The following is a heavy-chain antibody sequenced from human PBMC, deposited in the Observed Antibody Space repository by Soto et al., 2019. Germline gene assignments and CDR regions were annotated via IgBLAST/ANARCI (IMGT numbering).Heavy chain of an antibody. V-gene: IGHV1-18*04. J-gene: IGHJ4*02. D-gene: IGHD3-3*01. CDR3: ARHPRSGYSEY. CDR1: GYTFTNYD. CDR2: ISAYTGNT. Sequence: QVQLVQSGAEVKKPGASVKVSCKASGYTFTNYDISWVRQAPGQRREWMGGISAYTGNTNYAKKPQGRVTLTTDTYTSTDYMELRSLRSDDTAVYYCARHPRSGYSEYWGQGTLVTVSS.